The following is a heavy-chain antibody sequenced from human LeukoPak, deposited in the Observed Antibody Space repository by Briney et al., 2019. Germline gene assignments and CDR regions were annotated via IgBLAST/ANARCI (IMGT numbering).Heavy chain of an antibody. Sequence: WGSLRLSCAASGFTFSSYGKHWVRQAPGKGLEWVAVILYDGSNKYYADSVKGRFTISRDNSKNTLYLQMNSLRAEDTAVYYCAAMTSVTTGDCWGQGTLVTVSS. CDR1: GFTFSSYG. CDR3: AAMTSVTTGDC. CDR2: ILYDGSNK. V-gene: IGHV3-30*03. J-gene: IGHJ4*02. D-gene: IGHD4-11*01.